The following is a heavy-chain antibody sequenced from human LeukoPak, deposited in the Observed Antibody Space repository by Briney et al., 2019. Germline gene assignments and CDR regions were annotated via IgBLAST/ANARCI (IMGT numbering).Heavy chain of an antibody. V-gene: IGHV3-7*01. Sequence: GGSLRLSCAASGFTFSSYWMSWVRQAPGKGLEWVAHIKQDGSEKYYVDSVKGRFTISRDNAKSSLYLQMNSLRAEDTAVYYCASFRYYDSSGYYSEPYFDYWGQGTLVTVSS. J-gene: IGHJ4*02. CDR3: ASFRYYDSSGYYSEPYFDY. CDR1: GFTFSSYW. CDR2: IKQDGSEK. D-gene: IGHD3-22*01.